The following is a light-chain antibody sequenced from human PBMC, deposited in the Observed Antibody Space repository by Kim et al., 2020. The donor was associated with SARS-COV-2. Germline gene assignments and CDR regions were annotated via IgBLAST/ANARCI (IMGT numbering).Light chain of an antibody. J-gene: IGKJ1*01. V-gene: IGKV1-39*01. CDR3: QQSYNTPRT. Sequence: DIQMTQSPSSLSASVGDRITITCRASQSIHTYLNWYQQKPGKAPEVLIYGASSLQFGVPPRFSGSGSGTDFTLTISSLQPEDFATYYCQQSYNTPRTFGQGTKVDIK. CDR1: QSIHTY. CDR2: GAS.